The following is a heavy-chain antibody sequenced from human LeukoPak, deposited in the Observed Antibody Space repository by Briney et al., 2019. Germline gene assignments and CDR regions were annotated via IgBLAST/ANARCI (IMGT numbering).Heavy chain of an antibody. Sequence: GGSLRLSCAASGFTFSSYSMNWVRQAPGKGLEWVSYISSSSSTIYYADSVKGRFTISRDNAKNSLYLQMNSLRAEDTAVYYCARDCSSTSCYRRGFDDYWGQGTLVTVSS. CDR2: ISSSSSTI. J-gene: IGHJ4*02. V-gene: IGHV3-48*01. D-gene: IGHD2-2*02. CDR1: GFTFSSYS. CDR3: ARDCSSTSCYRRGFDDY.